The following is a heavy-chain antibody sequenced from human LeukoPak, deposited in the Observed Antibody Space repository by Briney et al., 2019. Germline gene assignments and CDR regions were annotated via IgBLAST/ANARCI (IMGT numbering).Heavy chain of an antibody. V-gene: IGHV4-34*01. CDR1: GGSFSGYY. Sequence: SETLSLTCAVYGGSFSGYYWSWIRQPPGKGLEWIGEINHSGSTNYNPSLKSRVTISVDTSKNQFSLKLSSVTPADTAVYYCAVSSTGWYNYFDYWGQGIQVIVSS. D-gene: IGHD6-19*01. CDR3: AVSSTGWYNYFDY. CDR2: INHSGST. J-gene: IGHJ4*02.